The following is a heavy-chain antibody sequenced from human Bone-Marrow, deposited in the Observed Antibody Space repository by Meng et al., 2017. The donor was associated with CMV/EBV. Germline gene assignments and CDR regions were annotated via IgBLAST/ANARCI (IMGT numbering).Heavy chain of an antibody. CDR2: IRYHGTDK. V-gene: IGHV3-30*02. J-gene: IGHJ4*02. CDR3: AKEGGSGWLKPDY. Sequence: GGSLISCAASGFTFSNYGMHWVRQAPGKVLEWVAFIRYHGTDKYYADSVKGRFTVSKDNPKNTLYLHMNSLRVDDTAVYYCAKEGGSGWLKPDYWGQGTLVTVSS. D-gene: IGHD6-19*01. CDR1: GFTFSNYG.